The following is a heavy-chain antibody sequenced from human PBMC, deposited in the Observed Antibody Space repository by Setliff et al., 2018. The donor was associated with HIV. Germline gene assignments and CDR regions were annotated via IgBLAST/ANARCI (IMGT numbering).Heavy chain of an antibody. CDR2: IRYDGSNK. CDR3: AREVVGATERYYFDY. J-gene: IGHJ4*02. CDR1: GFSFSNYG. V-gene: IGHV3-30*02. D-gene: IGHD1-26*01. Sequence: PGGSLRLSCAGSGFSFSNYGMHWVRQTPDKGLEWVAFIRYDGSNKYYADSVKGRFTISRDNSKNTLYLQMNSLRAEDTAVYYCAREVVGATERYYFDYWGQGTLVTVSS.